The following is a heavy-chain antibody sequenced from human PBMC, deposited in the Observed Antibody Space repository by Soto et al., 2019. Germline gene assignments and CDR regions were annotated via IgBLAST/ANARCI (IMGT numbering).Heavy chain of an antibody. D-gene: IGHD1-26*01. CDR2: INPNSGGT. V-gene: IGHV1-2*04. CDR3: ARDIVGGRLDAFDI. J-gene: IGHJ3*02. CDR1: GYTFTGYY. Sequence: ASVKVSCKASGYTFTGYYMHWVRQAPGQGLEWMGWINPNSGGTNYAQKFQGWVTMTRDTSISTAYMELSRLRSGDTAVYYCARDIVGGRLDAFDIWGQGTMVTVSS.